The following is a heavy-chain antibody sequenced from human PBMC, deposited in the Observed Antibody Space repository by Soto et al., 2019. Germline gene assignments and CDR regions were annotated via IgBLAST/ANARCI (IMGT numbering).Heavy chain of an antibody. CDR3: AKQGYCSSTSCPETTNYYYGMDV. V-gene: IGHV3-23*01. J-gene: IGHJ6*02. Sequence: GGSLRLSCAASGFTFSSYAMSWVRQAPGKGLEWVSAISGSGGSTYYADSVKGRFTISRDNSKNTLYLQMNSLRAEDTAVYYCAKQGYCSSTSCPETTNYYYGMDVWGQGTTVTVSS. CDR2: ISGSGGST. CDR1: GFTFSSYA. D-gene: IGHD2-2*01.